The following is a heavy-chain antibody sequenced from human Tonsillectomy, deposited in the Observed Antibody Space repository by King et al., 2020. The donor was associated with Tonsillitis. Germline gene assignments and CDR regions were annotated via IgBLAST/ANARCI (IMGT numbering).Heavy chain of an antibody. D-gene: IGHD1-26*01. CDR1: GVTFSSYA. J-gene: IGHJ4*02. V-gene: IGHV3-23*04. CDR3: ASARYSGTTYYFDY. CDR2: ISGCGGST. Sequence: VQLVESGGGLVQPGGSLRLSCAASGVTFSSYARSWVRQAPGKGLEWVSAISGCGGSTYYADSVKGRFTISRDNSKNTLYLQMNSRRAEDTAVYYCASARYSGTTYYFDYWGQGTLVTVSS.